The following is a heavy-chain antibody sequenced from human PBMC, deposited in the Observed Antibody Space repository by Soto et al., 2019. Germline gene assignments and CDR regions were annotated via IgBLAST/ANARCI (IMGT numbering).Heavy chain of an antibody. Sequence: PGGSLRLSCAASGFTFSSYAMHWVRQAPGKGLEWVAVISYDGSNKYYADSAKGRFTISRDNSKSTVYLQMNSLRAEDTVVYFCAKDWCSGTTCYCLENWGQGTLVTVSS. CDR2: ISYDGSNK. D-gene: IGHD1-7*01. V-gene: IGHV3-30-3*02. CDR1: GFTFSSYA. CDR3: AKDWCSGTTCYCLEN. J-gene: IGHJ4*02.